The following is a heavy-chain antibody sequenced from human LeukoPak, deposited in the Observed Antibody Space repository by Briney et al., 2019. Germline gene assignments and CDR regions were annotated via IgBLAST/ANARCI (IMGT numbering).Heavy chain of an antibody. D-gene: IGHD2-21*02. CDR3: ARICGGDCYDAFDI. CDR1: GFSVRTNF. CDR2: INWNGGST. V-gene: IGHV3-20*04. J-gene: IGHJ3*02. Sequence: GGSLRLSCAVSGFSVRTNFMSWVRQAPGKGLEWVSGINWNGGSTGYADSVKGRFTISRDNAKNSLYLQMNSLRAEDTALYYCARICGGDCYDAFDIWGQGTMVTVSS.